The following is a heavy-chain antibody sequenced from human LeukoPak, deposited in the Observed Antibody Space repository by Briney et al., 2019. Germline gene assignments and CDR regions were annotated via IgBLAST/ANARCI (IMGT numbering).Heavy chain of an antibody. V-gene: IGHV4-30-4*07. CDR3: ARTEYSSSWGY. CDR2: IYYSGST. D-gene: IGHD6-13*01. J-gene: IGHJ4*02. CDR1: GGSFSSCGYS. Sequence: PSETLSLTCAVSGGSFSSCGYSWSWIRQPPGKGLEWIGYIYYSGSTYYNPSLKRRVTISVDTSKNQFSLKLSSVTAADTAVYYCARTEYSSSWGYWGQGTLVTVSS.